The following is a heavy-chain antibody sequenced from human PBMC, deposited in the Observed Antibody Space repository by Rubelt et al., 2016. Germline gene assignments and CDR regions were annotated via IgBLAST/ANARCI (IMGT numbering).Heavy chain of an antibody. D-gene: IGHD2-15*01. J-gene: IGHJ4*02. CDR3: ARSYCSGGSCYSSRFDY. Sequence: RYWMHWVRQAPGKGLVWVSRINTDGSTSYADSVKGRFTISRDNAKNILYLQMNSLRAEDTAVYYCARSYCSGGSCYSSRFDYWGQGTLVTVSS. CDR1: RYW. V-gene: IGHV3-74*01. CDR2: INTDGST.